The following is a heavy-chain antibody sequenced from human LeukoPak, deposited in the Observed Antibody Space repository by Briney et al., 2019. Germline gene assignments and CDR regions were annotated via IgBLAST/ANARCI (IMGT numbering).Heavy chain of an antibody. CDR1: GFTFSSYA. Sequence: GRSLRLSCAASGFTFSSYALSWVRQAPGKGLEWVSAISGSGGNTYYADSVRGRFTISRDNSKNTLYLQMNSLRAEDTAVYYCAKPLDSSGFDYFDYWGQGTLVTVSS. D-gene: IGHD3-22*01. CDR2: ISGSGGNT. CDR3: AKPLDSSGFDYFDY. V-gene: IGHV3-23*01. J-gene: IGHJ4*02.